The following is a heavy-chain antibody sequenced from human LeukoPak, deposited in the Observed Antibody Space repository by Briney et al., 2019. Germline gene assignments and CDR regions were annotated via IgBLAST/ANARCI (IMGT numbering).Heavy chain of an antibody. Sequence: GGSLRLSCAASGFTVSSNYMSWVRQAPGTGLEWVSVIYSGGSTYYADSVKGRFNISRDNSKNTLYLQMNSLRADDTAVYYCARVAVNQGGPDYWGQGTLVTVSS. CDR1: GFTVSSNY. CDR3: ARVAVNQGGPDY. D-gene: IGHD1-14*01. V-gene: IGHV3-53*01. CDR2: IYSGGST. J-gene: IGHJ4*02.